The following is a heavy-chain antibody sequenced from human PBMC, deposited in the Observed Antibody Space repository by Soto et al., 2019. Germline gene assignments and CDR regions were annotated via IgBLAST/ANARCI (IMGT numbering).Heavy chain of an antibody. D-gene: IGHD1-7*01. CDR1: GFTFSDHY. CDR2: IRNKRYDYTT. CDR3: ATSRPTNYLSGFDY. Sequence: EVQLVESGGGLVQPGGSLRLSCAASGFTFSDHYMDWLRQPPGKGLEWVGRIRNKRYDYTTVYAVSVKGSFTISRDESQSSVFLQTNSPRTEDTAVYYCATSRPTNYLSGFDYCGQGTLVSVSS. V-gene: IGHV3-72*01. J-gene: IGHJ4*02.